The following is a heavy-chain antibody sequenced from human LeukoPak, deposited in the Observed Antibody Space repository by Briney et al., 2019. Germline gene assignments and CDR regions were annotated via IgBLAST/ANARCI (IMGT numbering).Heavy chain of an antibody. CDR3: AKELDNRGYYYDY. V-gene: IGHV3-23*01. CDR1: GFTFSSYG. J-gene: IGHJ4*02. D-gene: IGHD3-22*01. Sequence: GGTLRLSCAASGFTFSSYGMSWVRQAPGKGLEWVSAISGSGGSTYYADSVKGRFTISRDNSKNTLYLQMNSLRAEDTAVYYCAKELDNRGYYYDYWGQGTLVTVSS. CDR2: ISGSGGST.